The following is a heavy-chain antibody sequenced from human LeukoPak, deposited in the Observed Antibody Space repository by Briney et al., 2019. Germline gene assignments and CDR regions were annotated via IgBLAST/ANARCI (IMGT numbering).Heavy chain of an antibody. V-gene: IGHV3-11*04. CDR1: GGSISSSSYY. Sequence: LSLTCTVSGGSISSSSYYWGWIRQPPGKGLEWISYISNSGSTIYYADSVQGRFSISRDNANNSLYLQMNSLRAEDTAVYYCKVDNWNSFDPWGQGTLVTVSS. CDR2: ISNSGSTI. D-gene: IGHD1-1*01. J-gene: IGHJ5*02. CDR3: KVDNWNSFDP.